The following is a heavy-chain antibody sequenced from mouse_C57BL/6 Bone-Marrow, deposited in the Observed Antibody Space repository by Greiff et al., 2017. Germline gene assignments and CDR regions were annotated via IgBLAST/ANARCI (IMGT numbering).Heavy chain of an antibody. CDR3: AVGPIPEWYFDV. J-gene: IGHJ1*03. V-gene: IGHV14-3*01. Sequence: VQLQQSVAELVRPGASVQLSCTASGFNIKNTYMHWMKQRPEQGLEWIGRIDPANGNTKYAPKFQGKATITADTSSNTAYLQLSSLTSEDPAIYYCAVGPIPEWYFDVWGTGTTVTVSS. CDR1: GFNIKNTY. CDR2: IDPANGNT.